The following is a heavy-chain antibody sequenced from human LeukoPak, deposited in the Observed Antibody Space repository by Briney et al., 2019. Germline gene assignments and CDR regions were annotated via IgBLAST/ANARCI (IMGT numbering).Heavy chain of an antibody. D-gene: IGHD3-10*01. CDR1: GFTFSTYA. Sequence: GGSLRLSCVVSGFTFSTYAMSWVRQAPGKGLEWVAFISGSGRNTYYADSVKGRFTISRDNFRNTLSLLMNSLRPDDTAIYYCAKDEGVVLSTSFDFGHWGQGTLVAVSS. J-gene: IGHJ4*02. V-gene: IGHV3-23*01. CDR2: ISGSGRNT. CDR3: AKDEGVVLSTSFDFGH.